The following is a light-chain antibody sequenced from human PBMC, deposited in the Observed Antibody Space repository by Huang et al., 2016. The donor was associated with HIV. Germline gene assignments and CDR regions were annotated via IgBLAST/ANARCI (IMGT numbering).Light chain of an antibody. J-gene: IGKJ1*01. CDR1: QSVSSSY. Sequence: EIVLTQSPGTLSLSPEERATLSCRASQSVSSSYLAWYQQKPGQAPRLLFYGASSRATGIPDRFSGSGSGTDFTLTISRLEPEDFAVYYCQQYDSSPWTFGQGTKVEIK. CDR2: GAS. CDR3: QQYDSSPWT. V-gene: IGKV3-20*01.